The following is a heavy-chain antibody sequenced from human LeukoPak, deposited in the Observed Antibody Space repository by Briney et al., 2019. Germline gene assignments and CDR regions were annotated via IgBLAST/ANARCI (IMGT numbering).Heavy chain of an antibody. V-gene: IGHV3-23*01. CDR2: ISDSGGST. Sequence: GGSLRLSCAASGFTFNIYAMCWVRQVPGKGLEWVSCISDSGGSTNSADSVKGRFTISRDNSKNTLYLHMNSLRAEDTAIYYCAKGSYGDYRVANYWGQGTLVTVSS. CDR1: GFTFNIYA. D-gene: IGHD4-17*01. J-gene: IGHJ4*02. CDR3: AKGSYGDYRVANY.